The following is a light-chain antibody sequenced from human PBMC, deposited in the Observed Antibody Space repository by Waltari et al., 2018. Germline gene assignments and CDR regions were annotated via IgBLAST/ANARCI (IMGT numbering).Light chain of an antibody. Sequence: DIQMTQSPSSLSASVGDTVTITCQASQGIGNNLNWYQQKPGKAPKLLIYGASSLQSGIPSRFSGSGSGTDFTLTISSLLPEDFATYYCQQGYSYPLTFGGGTKVEIK. V-gene: IGKV1-16*01. CDR2: GAS. CDR1: QGIGNN. CDR3: QQGYSYPLT. J-gene: IGKJ4*01.